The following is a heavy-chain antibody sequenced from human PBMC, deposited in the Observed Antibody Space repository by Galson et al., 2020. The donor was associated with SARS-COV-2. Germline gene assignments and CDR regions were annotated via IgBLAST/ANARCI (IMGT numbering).Heavy chain of an antibody. Sequence: ETSETLSLTCTVSGGSISSYYWSWIRQPPGKGLEWIGYIYYSGSTNYNPSLKSRVTTSVDTSKNQFSLKLSSVTAADTAVYYCAREAHHPTYYDFWSGSSGGVYGMDVWGQGTTVTVSS. CDR2: IYYSGST. D-gene: IGHD3-3*01. V-gene: IGHV4-59*01. J-gene: IGHJ6*02. CDR1: GGSISSYY. CDR3: AREAHHPTYYDFWSGSSGGVYGMDV.